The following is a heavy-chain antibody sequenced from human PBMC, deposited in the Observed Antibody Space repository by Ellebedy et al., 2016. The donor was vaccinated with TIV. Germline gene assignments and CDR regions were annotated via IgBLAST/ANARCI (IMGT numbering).Heavy chain of an antibody. Sequence: GGSLRLXXAASGFTFSSYAMSWVRQAPGKGLEWVSAISGSGGSTYYADSVKGRFTISRDNSKNTLYLQMNSLRAEDTAVYYCAKDPYLGELSVAVDWFDPWGQGTLVTVSS. J-gene: IGHJ5*02. CDR1: GFTFSSYA. D-gene: IGHD3-16*02. CDR3: AKDPYLGELSVAVDWFDP. V-gene: IGHV3-23*01. CDR2: ISGSGGST.